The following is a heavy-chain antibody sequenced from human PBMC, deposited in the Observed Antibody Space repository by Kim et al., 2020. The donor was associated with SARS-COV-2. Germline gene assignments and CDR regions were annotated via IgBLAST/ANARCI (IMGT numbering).Heavy chain of an antibody. CDR3: ARMDSSLAHFGLDV. CDR2: ISFSGST. V-gene: IGHV4-59*08. Sequence: SETLSLTCTVSGGPISGYYWTWIRQPPGKGLEWIGYISFSGSTNYNPSLNSRVPISVDTSTSQFSLNLSSVTAADTAVYYCARMDSSLAHFGLDVWGQGTTVTVSS. CDR1: GGPISGYY. D-gene: IGHD5-18*01. J-gene: IGHJ6*02.